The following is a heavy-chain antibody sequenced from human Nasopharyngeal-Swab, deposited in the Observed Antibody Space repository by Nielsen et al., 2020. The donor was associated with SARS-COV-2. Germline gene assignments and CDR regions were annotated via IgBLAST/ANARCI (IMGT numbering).Heavy chain of an antibody. CDR3: VKDPVSSGYYYYYYYMDV. Sequence: GESLKISCSASGFTFSSYAMHWVRQAPGKGLEYVSAIRSNGGSTYYADSVKGRFTISRDNSKNTLYLQMSSLRAEDTAVYYCVKDPVSSGYYYYYYYMDVWGKGTTVTVSS. D-gene: IGHD6-19*01. V-gene: IGHV3-64D*06. J-gene: IGHJ6*03. CDR2: IRSNGGST. CDR1: GFTFSSYA.